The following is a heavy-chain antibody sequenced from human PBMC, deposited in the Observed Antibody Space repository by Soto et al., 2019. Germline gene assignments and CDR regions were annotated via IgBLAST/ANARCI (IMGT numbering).Heavy chain of an antibody. CDR1: GGSIRSTTYH. V-gene: IGHV4-39*01. CDR2: IFYGGTT. J-gene: IGHJ1*01. D-gene: IGHD2-15*01. Sequence: SETLSLTCTVSGGSIRSTTYHWAWIRQPPGKGLECIGNIFYGGTTYYNPSLKSRVTISVETSKNQFSLNLSSVTAADTAMYFCAPARGGEKGGYFHHWGRGPLVTVSS. CDR3: APARGGEKGGYFHH.